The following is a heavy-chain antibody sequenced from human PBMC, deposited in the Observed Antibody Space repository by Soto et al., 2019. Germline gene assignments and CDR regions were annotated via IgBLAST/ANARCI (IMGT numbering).Heavy chain of an antibody. Sequence: SETLSLTCSVSGDSVSNSRFYWAWIRQPPGEGLEWIGSIYHTGNAYYNPSLKSRVTIFVDTSKNQFSLKLTSVTAADTALYYCARDYFDSSDYTTNWFDPWGQGTLVTVSS. CDR2: IYHTGNA. V-gene: IGHV4-39*01. J-gene: IGHJ5*02. CDR3: ARDYFDSSDYTTNWFDP. D-gene: IGHD3-22*01. CDR1: GDSVSNSRFY.